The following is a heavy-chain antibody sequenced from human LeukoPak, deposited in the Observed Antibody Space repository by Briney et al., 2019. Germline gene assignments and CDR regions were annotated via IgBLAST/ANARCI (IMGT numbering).Heavy chain of an antibody. V-gene: IGHV3-23*01. CDR3: AKASHSPSYSSSSLDY. J-gene: IGHJ4*02. D-gene: IGHD6-6*01. CDR2: ISGSGGST. Sequence: GGSLRLSCAASGFTFSSYSMNWVRQAPGKGLEWVSAISGSGGSTYYADSVKGRFTISRDNSKNTLYLQMNSLRAEDTAVYYCAKASHSPSYSSSSLDYWGQGTLVTVSS. CDR1: GFTFSSYS.